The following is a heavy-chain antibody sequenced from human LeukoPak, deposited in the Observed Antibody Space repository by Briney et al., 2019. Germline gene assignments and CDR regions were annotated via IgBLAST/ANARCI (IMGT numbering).Heavy chain of an antibody. J-gene: IGHJ6*03. Sequence: PAETLSLTCDVSGYSISSGYSWGWIRQPPGKGLEWIESIYHTGTTYYNPSLKSRLTISVDTSKNQFSLKMTSVTAADTAVYYCARREDYMDVWGKGTAVTVSS. CDR1: GYSISSGYS. CDR3: ARREDYMDV. CDR2: IYHTGTT. V-gene: IGHV4-38-2*01.